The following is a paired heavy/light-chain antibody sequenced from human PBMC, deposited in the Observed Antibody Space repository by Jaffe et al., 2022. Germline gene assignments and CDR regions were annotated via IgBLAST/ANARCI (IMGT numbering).Light chain of an antibody. Sequence: AIWMTQSPSLLSASTGDRVTISCRMSQGISSYLAWYQQKPGKAPELLIYAASTLQSGVPSRFSGSGSGTDFTLTISCLQSEDFATYYCQQYYSFPWTFGQGTKVEIK. J-gene: IGKJ1*01. CDR1: QGISSY. CDR2: AAS. V-gene: IGKV1D-8*02. CDR3: QQYYSFPWT.
Heavy chain of an antibody. CDR1: GFTFSSYW. J-gene: IGHJ2*01. V-gene: IGHV3-7*05. CDR2: IKQDGSEK. D-gene: IGHD3-9*01. Sequence: EVQLVESGGGLVQPGGSLRLSCAASGFTFSSYWMSWVRQAPGKGLEWVANIKQDGSEKYYVDSVKGRFTISRDNAKNSLYLQMNSLRAEDTAVYYCARGGQNYDILTGYSPASYWYFDLWGRGTLVTVSS. CDR3: ARGGQNYDILTGYSPASYWYFDL.